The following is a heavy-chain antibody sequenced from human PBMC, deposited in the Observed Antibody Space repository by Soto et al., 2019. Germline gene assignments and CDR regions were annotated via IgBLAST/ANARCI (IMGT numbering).Heavy chain of an antibody. D-gene: IGHD5-18*01. V-gene: IGHV3-7*03. Sequence: GGSLRHSCVVSGFSFSTSWMGWVRQAPGNGLEWVATINEDGSETHYVDSVKGRFTISRDSAMNSVSLQMNSLRAEDTAVYYCARDTLWNTAMGVFDHWGQGTLVTVSS. J-gene: IGHJ4*02. CDR3: ARDTLWNTAMGVFDH. CDR1: GFSFSTSW. CDR2: INEDGSET.